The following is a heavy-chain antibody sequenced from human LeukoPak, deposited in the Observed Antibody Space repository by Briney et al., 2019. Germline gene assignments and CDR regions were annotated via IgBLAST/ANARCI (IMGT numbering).Heavy chain of an antibody. Sequence: PSETLSLTCAVYGGSFSGYYWRWIRQPPGKGLEWIGEINQSGSTNYNPSLKSRVTISVDTSKNQFSLKLSSVTAADTAVYYCARTYGSSWHFDHWGQGLLVTVSS. CDR3: ARTYGSSWHFDH. CDR1: GGSFSGYY. D-gene: IGHD6-13*01. V-gene: IGHV4-34*01. CDR2: INQSGST. J-gene: IGHJ4*02.